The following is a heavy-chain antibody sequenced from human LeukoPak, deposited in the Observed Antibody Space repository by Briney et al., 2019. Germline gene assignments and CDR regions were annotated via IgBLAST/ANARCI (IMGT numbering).Heavy chain of an antibody. D-gene: IGHD6-19*01. CDR2: INYSGST. J-gene: IGHJ4*02. V-gene: IGHV4-59*01. CDR1: GDSISIYY. Sequence: SETLSLTCSVSGDSISIYYWSWIRQPPGKGLQWIGYINYSGSTNYNPSLKSRVTVSVDTSKNQFSLELSSVTAADTAVYYCARGGTRLYTRGSLDYWGQGILVTVSS. CDR3: ARGGTRLYTRGSLDY.